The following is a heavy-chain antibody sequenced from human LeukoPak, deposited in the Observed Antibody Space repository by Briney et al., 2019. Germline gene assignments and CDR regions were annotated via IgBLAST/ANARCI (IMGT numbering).Heavy chain of an antibody. D-gene: IGHD6-19*01. CDR3: ARGISSGWYSY. CDR1: GYTFTGYY. V-gene: IGHV1-2*04. J-gene: IGHJ4*02. Sequence: ASVTVSCTASGYTFTGYYMHWVRQAPGQGLEWMGWIDPNSGGTNYAQKFQGWVTMTRDTSISTAYMELSRLRSDDTAVYYCARGISSGWYSYWGQGILVTVSS. CDR2: IDPNSGGT.